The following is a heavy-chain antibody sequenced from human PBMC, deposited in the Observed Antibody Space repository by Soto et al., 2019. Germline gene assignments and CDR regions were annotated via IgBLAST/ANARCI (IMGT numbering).Heavy chain of an antibody. CDR3: ARARSRGYNYGYCLDY. Sequence: VQLVESGGGLVQPGGSLRLSCAASGLTFSSYWMSWVRQAPGKGLEWVANIKQDGSEKYYVDSVKGRFTISRDNAKNSRDLRMDSLSAEDTAVYYCARARSRGYNYGYCLDYWGQGTLVTVSS. CDR1: GLTFSSYW. CDR2: IKQDGSEK. J-gene: IGHJ4*02. D-gene: IGHD5-18*01. V-gene: IGHV3-7*01.